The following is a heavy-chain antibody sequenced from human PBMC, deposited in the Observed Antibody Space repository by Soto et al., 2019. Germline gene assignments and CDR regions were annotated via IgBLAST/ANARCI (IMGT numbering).Heavy chain of an antibody. V-gene: IGHV1-46*01. CDR2: INPSGGST. D-gene: IGHD2-8*01. CDR3: ARGQKDGVCYT. Sequence: QVQLVQSGAEVKKPGASVKVSCKASGYTFTSYYMHWVRHAPGQGLEWMGIINPSGGSTSYAQKFHGRVTRTRDTSTSTVYMELSSTRSEDMGGYYCARGQKDGVCYTWGQGTLVIVSS. J-gene: IGHJ5*02. CDR1: GYTFTSYY.